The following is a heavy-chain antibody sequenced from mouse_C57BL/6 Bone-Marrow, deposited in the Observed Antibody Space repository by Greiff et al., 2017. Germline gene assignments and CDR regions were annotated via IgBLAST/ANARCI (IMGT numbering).Heavy chain of an antibody. Sequence: QVQLQQPGAELVKPGASVKMSCKASGYTFTSYWITWVKQRPGQGLEWIGDIYPGSGSTNYNEKFKSKATLTVDTASSTAYMQLSSLTSEDSAVYYCARRTGSSREGYAMDYWGQGTSVTVSS. V-gene: IGHV1-55*01. D-gene: IGHD1-1*01. CDR3: ARRTGSSREGYAMDY. J-gene: IGHJ4*01. CDR2: IYPGSGST. CDR1: GYTFTSYW.